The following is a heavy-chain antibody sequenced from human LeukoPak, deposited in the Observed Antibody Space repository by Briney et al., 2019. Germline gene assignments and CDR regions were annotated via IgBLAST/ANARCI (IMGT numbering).Heavy chain of an antibody. V-gene: IGHV4-59*08. CDR2: IYYSGST. CDR1: GGSISSYY. D-gene: IGHD6-19*01. J-gene: IGHJ5*02. CDR3: ARHPPSIAVAGNNWFDP. Sequence: SETLSLTCTVSGGSISSYYWSWIRQPPGKGLEWIGYIYYSGSTNYNPSLKSRVTISVDTSKNQFSLKLSPVTAADTAVYYWARHPPSIAVAGNNWFDPWGQGTLVTVSS.